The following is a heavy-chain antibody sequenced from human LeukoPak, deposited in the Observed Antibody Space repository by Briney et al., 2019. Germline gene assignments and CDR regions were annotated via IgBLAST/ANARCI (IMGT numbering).Heavy chain of an antibody. D-gene: IGHD1-1*01. CDR2: INHSGST. Sequence: PSETLSLTCAVYGGSFSGYYWSWIRQPPGKGLEWIGEINHSGSTNYNPSLKSRVTISVDTSKNQFSLKLSSVTAADTAVYYCARGIWNLGPKESMDVWGKGTTVTVSS. CDR3: ARGIWNLGPKESMDV. J-gene: IGHJ6*03. CDR1: GGSFSGYY. V-gene: IGHV4-34*01.